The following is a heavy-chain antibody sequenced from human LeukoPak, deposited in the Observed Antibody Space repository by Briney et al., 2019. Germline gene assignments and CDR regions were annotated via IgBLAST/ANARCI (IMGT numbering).Heavy chain of an antibody. CDR1: GFTFSSYE. CDR3: ARTHSSGCSPPDY. CDR2: ISSSGSTI. J-gene: IGHJ4*02. D-gene: IGHD6-19*01. V-gene: IGHV3-48*03. Sequence: PGGSLRLSCAASGFTFSSYEMNWVRQAPGKGLEWVSYISSSGSTIYYADSVKGRFTISRDNAKNSLYLQMNSLRAEDTAVYYCARTHSSGCSPPDYWGQGTLVTVSS.